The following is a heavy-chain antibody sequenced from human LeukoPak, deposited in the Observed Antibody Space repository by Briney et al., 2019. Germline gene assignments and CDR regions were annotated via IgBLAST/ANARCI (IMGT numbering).Heavy chain of an antibody. Sequence: PSETLSLTCTVSGGSISSYYWSWLRQPAGKGLEWIGRTYTSGTTDCNPSLKSRVTMSVDTSKNQFSLTLSSVTAADTAVYYCARDSRRGGNYFLLDYWGQGTLVTVSS. D-gene: IGHD2/OR15-2a*01. CDR2: TYTSGTT. CDR3: ARDSRRGGNYFLLDY. V-gene: IGHV4-4*07. J-gene: IGHJ4*02. CDR1: GGSISSYY.